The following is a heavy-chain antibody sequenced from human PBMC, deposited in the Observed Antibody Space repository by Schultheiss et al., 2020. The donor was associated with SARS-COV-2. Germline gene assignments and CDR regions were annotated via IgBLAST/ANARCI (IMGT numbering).Heavy chain of an antibody. J-gene: IGHJ4*02. D-gene: IGHD3-10*01. CDR3: ATKRGRGYYYSSGSYSPFDY. V-gene: IGHV4-34*01. CDR1: SGSFSGYY. CDR2: IYYSGST. Sequence: SETLSLTCAVYSGSFSGYYWSWIRQPPGKGLEWIGYIYYSGSTYYNPSLKSRVTISVDTSKNQFSLKLSSVTAADTAVYYCATKRGRGYYYSSGSYSPFDYWGQGTLVTVS.